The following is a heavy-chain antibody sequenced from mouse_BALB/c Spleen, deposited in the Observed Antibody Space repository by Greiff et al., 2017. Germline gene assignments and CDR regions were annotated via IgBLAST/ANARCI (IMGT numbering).Heavy chain of an antibody. CDR1: GYTFTSYW. CDR2: INPSNGRT. Sequence: VQLQQPGAELVKPGASVKLSCKASGYTFTSYWMHWVKQRPGQGLEWIGEINPSNGRTNYNEKFKSKATLTVDKSSSTAYMQLSSLTSEDSAVYYCARITTAIWYFDVWGAGTTVTVSS. V-gene: IGHV1S81*02. CDR3: ARITTAIWYFDV. D-gene: IGHD1-2*01. J-gene: IGHJ1*01.